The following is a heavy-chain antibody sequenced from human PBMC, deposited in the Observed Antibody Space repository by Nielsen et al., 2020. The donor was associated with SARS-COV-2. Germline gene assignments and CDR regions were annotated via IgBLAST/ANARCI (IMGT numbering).Heavy chain of an antibody. CDR2: INPNSGGT. J-gene: IGHJ4*02. V-gene: IGHV1-2*06. CDR1: GYTFTSYD. CDR3: ARSPQQLDFDY. Sequence: ASVKVSCKASGYTFTSYDINWVRQAPGQGLEWMGRINPNSGGTNYAQKFQGRVTMTRDTSISTAYMELSRLRSDDTAVYYCARSPQQLDFDYWGQGTLVTVSS. D-gene: IGHD6-13*01.